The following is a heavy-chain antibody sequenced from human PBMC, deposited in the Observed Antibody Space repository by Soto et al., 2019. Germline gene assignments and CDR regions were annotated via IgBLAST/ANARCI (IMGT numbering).Heavy chain of an antibody. CDR1: GFTFSSYS. Sequence: EVQLVESGGGLVQPGGSLRLSCAASGFTFSSYSMNWVRQAPGKGLEWVSSISSSSSYIYYADSVKGRFTISRDNAKNSLYLQMNSLRADDTAVYYCAREISVRGGNFDYWGQGTLVTVSS. CDR2: ISSSSSYI. CDR3: AREISVRGGNFDY. V-gene: IGHV3-21*01. J-gene: IGHJ4*02. D-gene: IGHD3-10*01.